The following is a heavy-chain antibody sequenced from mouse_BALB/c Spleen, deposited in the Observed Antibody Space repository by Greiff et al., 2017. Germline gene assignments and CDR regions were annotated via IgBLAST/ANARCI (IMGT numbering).Heavy chain of an antibody. CDR1: GFAFSSYD. CDR3: ARRNDYKADAMDY. CDR2: ISSGGGST. V-gene: IGHV5-12-1*01. D-gene: IGHD2-4*01. J-gene: IGHJ4*01. Sequence: EVQLVESGGGLVKPGGSLKLSCAASGFAFSSYDMSWVRQTPEKRLEWVAYISSGGGSTYYPDTVKGRFTISRDNAKNTLYLQMSSLKSEDTAMYYCARRNDYKADAMDYWGQGTSVTVSS.